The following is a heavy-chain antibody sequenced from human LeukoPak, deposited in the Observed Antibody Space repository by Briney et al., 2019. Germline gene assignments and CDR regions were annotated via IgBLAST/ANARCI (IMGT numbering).Heavy chain of an antibody. Sequence: GGSLRLSCAASGFTFSSYSMNWVRQAPGKGLEWVSYISSSSSTIYYADSVKGRFTISRDNAKNSLCLQMNSPRAEDTAVYYCAREACSSTSCLFDYWGQGTLVTVSS. CDR3: AREACSSTSCLFDY. V-gene: IGHV3-48*04. J-gene: IGHJ4*02. CDR1: GFTFSSYS. CDR2: ISSSSSTI. D-gene: IGHD2-2*01.